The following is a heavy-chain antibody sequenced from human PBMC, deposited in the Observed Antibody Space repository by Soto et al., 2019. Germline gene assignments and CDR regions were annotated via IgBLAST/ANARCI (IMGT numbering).Heavy chain of an antibody. CDR2: INPNSGGT. D-gene: IGHD3-22*01. V-gene: IGHV1-2*02. Sequence: GASVKFSCKASGYTFTGYYMHWVRQAPGQGLEWMGWINPNSGGTNYAQKFQGRVTMTRDTSISTAYMELSRLRSDDTAVYYCARPLYREYDSSGYYPLGYWGQGTLVTVSS. J-gene: IGHJ4*02. CDR3: ARPLYREYDSSGYYPLGY. CDR1: GYTFTGYY.